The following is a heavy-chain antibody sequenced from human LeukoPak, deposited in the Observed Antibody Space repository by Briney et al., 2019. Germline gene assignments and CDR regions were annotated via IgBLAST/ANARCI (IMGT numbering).Heavy chain of an antibody. Sequence: GGSLRLSCAASGFTFSSYWMSWVRQAPGKGLEWVANIKQDGSEKYYVDSVKGRFTISRDNAKNSLYLQMNSLRAEDTAVYYCTREGGYSYGYSPDRSFDYWGQGTLVTVSS. D-gene: IGHD5-18*01. CDR3: TREGGYSYGYSPDRSFDY. CDR1: GFTFSSYW. J-gene: IGHJ4*02. CDR2: IKQDGSEK. V-gene: IGHV3-7*01.